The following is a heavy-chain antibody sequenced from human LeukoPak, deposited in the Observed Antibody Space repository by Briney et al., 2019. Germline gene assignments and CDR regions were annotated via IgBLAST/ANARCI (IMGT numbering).Heavy chain of an antibody. CDR3: ARGLICSSGNCYGDY. J-gene: IGHJ4*02. D-gene: IGHD2-15*01. CDR2: ISSSSIYI. V-gene: IGHV3-21*01. CDR1: GFTFSSYS. Sequence: GGSLRLSCAASGFTFSSYSMNWVRQAPGKGLEWVSSISSSSIYIYYADSVKGRFTISRDNAKNSLYLQMNSLRAEDTAVYYCARGLICSSGNCYGDYWGQGTLVTVSS.